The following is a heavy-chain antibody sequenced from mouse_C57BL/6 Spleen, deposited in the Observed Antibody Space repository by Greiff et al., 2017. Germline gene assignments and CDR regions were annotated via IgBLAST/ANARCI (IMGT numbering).Heavy chain of an antibody. CDR1: GYTFTSYW. J-gene: IGHJ1*03. CDR3: SYYYGSSYHWYFDV. Sequence: QVQLQQPGAELVKPGASVKLSCKASGYTFTSYWMQWVKQRPGQGLEWIGEIDPSDSYTNYNQKFKGKATLTVDTSSSTAYMQLSSLTSEDSAVYYWSYYYGSSYHWYFDVWGTGTTVTVSS. CDR2: IDPSDSYT. V-gene: IGHV1-50*01. D-gene: IGHD1-1*01.